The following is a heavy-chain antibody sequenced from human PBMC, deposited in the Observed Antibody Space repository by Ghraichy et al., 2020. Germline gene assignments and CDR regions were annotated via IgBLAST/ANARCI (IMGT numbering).Heavy chain of an antibody. CDR1: GYFFSSGSY. V-gene: IGHV4-38-2*01. CDR3: ARRWSDGSNYRALDI. Sequence: SETLSLTCAVSGYFFSSGSYWAWLRQPPGKGLGWIGEMCHSGYTYYNPSLQSRVTISVDMSKNQFSLSLTSVTAADTAVYFCARRWSDGSNYRALDIWGHGKRLTVSP. J-gene: IGHJ3*02. D-gene: IGHD1-26*01. CDR2: MCHSGYT.